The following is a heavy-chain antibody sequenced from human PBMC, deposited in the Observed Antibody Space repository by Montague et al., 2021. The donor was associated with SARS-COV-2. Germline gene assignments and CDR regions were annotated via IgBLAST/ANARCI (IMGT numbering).Heavy chain of an antibody. D-gene: IGHD6-13*01. CDR3: VRGIEAAGSYDY. CDR1: GDSVSSNSAT. Sequence: CAISGDSVSSNSATWNWIRQSPSRGLEWLGRTYYRSMWKSDYARSVKSRIVINPDTSKNQFSLQLSSVTPEDTALYYCVRGIEAAGSYDYWGQGTLVTVSS. CDR2: TYYRSMWKS. V-gene: IGHV6-1*01. J-gene: IGHJ4*02.